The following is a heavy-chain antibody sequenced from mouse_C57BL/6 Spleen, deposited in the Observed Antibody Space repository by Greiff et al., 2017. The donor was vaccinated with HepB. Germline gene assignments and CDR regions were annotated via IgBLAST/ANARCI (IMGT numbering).Heavy chain of an antibody. D-gene: IGHD1-1*01. CDR2: IHPNSGST. CDR1: GYTFTSYW. CDR3: ARSHYYGSSNYAMDY. V-gene: IGHV1-64*01. J-gene: IGHJ4*01. Sequence: QVQLKQPGAELVKPGASVKLSCKASGYTFTSYWMHWVKQRPGQGLEWIGMIHPNSGSTNYNEKFKSKATLTVDKSSSTAYMQLSSLTSEDSAVYYCARSHYYGSSNYAMDYWGQGTSVTVSS.